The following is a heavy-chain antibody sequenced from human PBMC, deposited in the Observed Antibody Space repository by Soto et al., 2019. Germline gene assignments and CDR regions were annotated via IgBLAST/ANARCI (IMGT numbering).Heavy chain of an antibody. V-gene: IGHV3-11*01. J-gene: IGHJ4*02. CDR2: ITSSGGNA. Sequence: GGSLRLSCAASGFSFKDYYMTWMRQTPEKGLEWISTITSSGGNAYYAASVKGRVTISRDNAHNSLYLQMSGLRAEDTAPYYFDYWGQGTLVTVSS. CDR3: DY. CDR1: GFSFKDYY.